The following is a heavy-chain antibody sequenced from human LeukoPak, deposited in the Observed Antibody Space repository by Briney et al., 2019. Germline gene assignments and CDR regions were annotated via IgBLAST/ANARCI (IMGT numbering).Heavy chain of an antibody. CDR1: GYSFTTSW. CDR2: IYPGDSDT. CDR3: ARSGYSGYGIDY. D-gene: IGHD5-12*01. Sequence: GESLKISCKGSGYSFTTSWIGWVRQMPGKGLEWMGIIYPGDSDTIYSPSFRGQVTISADKSIDTAYLQWSGLKASDTAMYYCARSGYSGYGIDYWGQGTLVTVSS. V-gene: IGHV5-51*01. J-gene: IGHJ4*02.